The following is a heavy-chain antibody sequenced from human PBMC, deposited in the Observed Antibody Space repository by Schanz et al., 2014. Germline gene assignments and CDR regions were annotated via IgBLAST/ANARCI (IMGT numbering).Heavy chain of an antibody. CDR1: GFTFSNYG. D-gene: IGHD3-16*01. CDR2: ISSSGSTI. J-gene: IGHJ4*02. V-gene: IGHV3-48*04. CDR3: VRLDVHDY. Sequence: VQLVESGGGVVQPGRSLRLSCAASGFTFSNYGLVWVRQAPGKGLEWVSYISSSGSTIYYADSVKGRFTISRDNAKNSLYLQMNSLRAEDTAMYYCVRLDVHDYWGQGTLVTVSA.